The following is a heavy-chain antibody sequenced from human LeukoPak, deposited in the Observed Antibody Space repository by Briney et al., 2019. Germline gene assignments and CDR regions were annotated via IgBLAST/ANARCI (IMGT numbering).Heavy chain of an antibody. D-gene: IGHD2-2*01. CDR1: GFKFDDSA. CDR2: IYGDDYT. CDR3: ARGPSLVPATIYYHYMDV. Sequence: GGSLRLSCAASGFKFDDSAMHWVRQAPGKGLEWVALIYGDDYTFYADSVEGRFTVSRDRSKNTVYLRLNSLRPEDTAVYFCARGPSLVPATIYYHYMDVWGTGTTVTVSS. J-gene: IGHJ6*03. V-gene: IGHV3-53*01.